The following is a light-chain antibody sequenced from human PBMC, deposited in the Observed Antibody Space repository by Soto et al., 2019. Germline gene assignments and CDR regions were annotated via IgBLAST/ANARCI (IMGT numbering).Light chain of an antibody. CDR3: QQYKDWPPLT. V-gene: IGKV3D-15*03. Sequence: EIVMTQSPVILSVSPGERATLSCRASQNININLAWYQQRPGQAPRVLIYGASSRASGIPDRFSGSGSGTDFTLTINMLEPDDFAFYYCQQYKDWPPLTFGGGTRVDMK. J-gene: IGKJ4*01. CDR1: QNININ. CDR2: GAS.